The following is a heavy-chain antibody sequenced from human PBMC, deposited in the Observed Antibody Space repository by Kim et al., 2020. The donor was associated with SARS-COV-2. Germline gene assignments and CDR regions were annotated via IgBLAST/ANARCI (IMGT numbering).Heavy chain of an antibody. J-gene: IGHJ4*02. D-gene: IGHD6-13*01. CDR2: INHSGST. V-gene: IGHV4-34*01. CDR3: ARGPSPPGIAAAGTSFDY. Sequence: SETLSLTCAVYGGSFSGYYWSWIRQPPGKGLEWIGEINHSGSTNYNPSLKSRVTISVDTSKNQFSLKLSSVTAADTAVYYCARGPSPPGIAAAGTSFDYWGQGTLVTVSS. CDR1: GGSFSGYY.